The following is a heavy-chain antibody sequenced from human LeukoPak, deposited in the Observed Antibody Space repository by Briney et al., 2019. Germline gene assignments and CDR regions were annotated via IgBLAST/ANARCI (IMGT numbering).Heavy chain of an antibody. CDR2: TYYRSKLYN. Sequence: SQTLSLTCTISGDIVSSINGAWNWIRQSPSRGLQWLVRTYYRSKLYNDYAVSVQGRVTINPDTSRNQFSLQLKSVTPDDTAVYYCARDVGTSGWHTFDNWGQGTLVTVSS. D-gene: IGHD6-19*01. CDR1: GDIVSSINGA. CDR3: ARDVGTSGWHTFDN. J-gene: IGHJ4*02. V-gene: IGHV6-1*01.